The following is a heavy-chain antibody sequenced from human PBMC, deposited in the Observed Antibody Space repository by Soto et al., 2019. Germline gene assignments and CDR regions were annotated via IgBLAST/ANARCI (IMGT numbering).Heavy chain of an antibody. CDR2: VRSKANNYAT. Sequence: EVQLVESGGGLVQPGGSLKLSCAASGFTFSASAMHWVRQASGKGLEWVGRVRSKANNYATAYAASVEGRFIISRDDSKNTEYLQMNRLKTEDTAVYYCTRQGGYCGGGSCYAFNDYWGQGTLVTVSS. J-gene: IGHJ4*02. V-gene: IGHV3-73*01. D-gene: IGHD2-15*01. CDR3: TRQGGYCGGGSCYAFNDY. CDR1: GFTFSASA.